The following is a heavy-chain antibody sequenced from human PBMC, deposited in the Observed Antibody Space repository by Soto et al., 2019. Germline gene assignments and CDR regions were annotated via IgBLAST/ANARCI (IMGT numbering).Heavy chain of an antibody. V-gene: IGHV3-13*01. Sequence: GGSLRLSCAASGFTFSSYDMHWVRQATGKGLEWVSAIGTAGDTYYPGSVKGGFTSSRENAKNSLYLQMNSLRAVDTAVYYCAREVAVAGTMGNYYMDVWGKGTTVTVSS. CDR1: GFTFSSYD. CDR2: IGTAGDT. J-gene: IGHJ6*03. D-gene: IGHD6-19*01. CDR3: AREVAVAGTMGNYYMDV.